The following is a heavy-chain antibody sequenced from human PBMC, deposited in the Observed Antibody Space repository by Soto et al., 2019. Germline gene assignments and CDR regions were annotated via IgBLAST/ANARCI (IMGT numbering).Heavy chain of an antibody. V-gene: IGHV4-39*01. CDR1: GDSISSINYY. J-gene: IGHJ4*01. CDR2: IYCSGSA. D-gene: IGHD6-13*01. Sequence: PSETLSLTCTVSGDSISSINYYWGWIRQPPGKGLEWIGSIYCSGSAYYNPSLKSRVKIFVDTSKKQISMQVKSKTAADTGLYYCASRRSSWYYDSWGQGTLVTVS. CDR3: ASRRSSWYYDS.